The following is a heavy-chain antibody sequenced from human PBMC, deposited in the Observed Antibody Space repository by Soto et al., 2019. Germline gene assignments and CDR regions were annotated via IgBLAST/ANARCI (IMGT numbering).Heavy chain of an antibody. V-gene: IGHV1-8*01. J-gene: IGHJ6*02. Sequence: QVQLVQSGAEVKKPGASVKVSCKASGYTFTSYDINWVRQATGQGLEWMGWMNPNSGNTGYAQKFQGRVTMTRNTSISTAYMELSSLRSEDTAVYYCARGKSWDGLVPAAYQYYYYNGMDVWGQGTTVTVSS. CDR1: GYTFTSYD. D-gene: IGHD2-2*01. CDR2: MNPNSGNT. CDR3: ARGKSWDGLVPAAYQYYYYNGMDV.